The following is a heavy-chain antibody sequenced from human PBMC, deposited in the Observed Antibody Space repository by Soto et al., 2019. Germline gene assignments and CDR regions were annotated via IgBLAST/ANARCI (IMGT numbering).Heavy chain of an antibody. CDR3: AKDSNKYSSSLRGRYFDY. CDR1: GFPFSSYV. Sequence: GGSLRLSCAASGFPFSSYVMSWVRQAPGEGLEWVSGISGGGSNTFYADYVKGRFTISRDNSKNTLLLQMNSLGAEDTAVYYCAKDSNKYSSSLRGRYFDYWGQGIGVTVS. J-gene: IGHJ4*02. V-gene: IGHV3-23*01. CDR2: ISGGGSNT. D-gene: IGHD4-4*01.